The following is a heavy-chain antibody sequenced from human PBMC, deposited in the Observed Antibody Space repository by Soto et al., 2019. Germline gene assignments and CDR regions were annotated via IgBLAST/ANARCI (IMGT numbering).Heavy chain of an antibody. CDR2: INAGNGNT. V-gene: IGHV1-3*01. J-gene: IGHJ5*02. D-gene: IGHD2-2*01. Sequence: ASVKVSCKASGYTFTNYAIHWVRQAPGQRLEWMGWINAGNGNTKYSQKFQGRVTITRDTSASTAYMELSSLRSEDTAVYYCGRDGGYCSSTSCRGINWFDPWGQGTLVTVYS. CDR3: GRDGGYCSSTSCRGINWFDP. CDR1: GYTFTNYA.